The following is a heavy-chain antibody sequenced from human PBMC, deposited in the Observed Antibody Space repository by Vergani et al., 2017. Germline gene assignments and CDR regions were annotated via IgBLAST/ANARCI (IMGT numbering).Heavy chain of an antibody. CDR3: ARGGADYYDSSGWYY. D-gene: IGHD3-22*01. V-gene: IGHV4-61*02. CDR1: GGSISSGNYY. J-gene: IGHJ4*02. Sequence: QVQLQESGPELVKPSQTLSLTCTVSGGSISSGNYYWSWIRQPAGKGLEWIGRIYTSGSTNYNPSLKRRVTISVDTSKSRFSLKLSSVTAADTAVYYCARGGADYYDSSGWYYWGQGTLVTVSS. CDR2: IYTSGST.